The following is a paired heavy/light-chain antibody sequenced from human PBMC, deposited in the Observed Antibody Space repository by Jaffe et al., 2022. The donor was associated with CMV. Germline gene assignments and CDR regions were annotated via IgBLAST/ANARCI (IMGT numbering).Heavy chain of an antibody. V-gene: IGHV3-73*01. D-gene: IGHD3-10*01. CDR3: FSRWDGSGSYWGY. CDR1: GLTFRDSA. CDR2: IKSKPNNYAT. Sequence: EVQLVESGGDLVQPGESLKLSCAASGLTFRDSAIHWVRQASGKGLEWVGRIKSKPNNYATAYAPSMKGRFTISRDESKNTAYLQMNSLTTEDTAVYYCFSRWDGSGSYWGYWGLGTLVTVSS. J-gene: IGHJ4*02.
Light chain of an antibody. CDR2: LGS. CDR3: MEVLRTPVT. J-gene: IGKJ5*01. V-gene: IGKV2-28*01. Sequence: DILMTQSPLSLSVTPGEPASISCRSSQSLLHTDGKNYLDWHLQKPGKSPQLLIYLGSNRASGVPDRFSGSGSGRDFTLKISRVEPEDVGVYYCMEVLRTPVTLGQGTRLEIK. CDR1: QSLLHTDGKNY.